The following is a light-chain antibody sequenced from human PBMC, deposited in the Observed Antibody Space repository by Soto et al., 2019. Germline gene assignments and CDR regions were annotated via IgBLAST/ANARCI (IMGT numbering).Light chain of an antibody. CDR2: AAS. Sequence: DIQMTQSPSLVSASXGGRVTITXXXSQGISSWLAWYQQKPGKAPKLLIYAASSLQSGVPSRFSGSGSGTDFTLTISSLQSEDFAVYYCQQYNNWPPITFGQGTRLEIK. J-gene: IGKJ5*01. CDR1: QGISSW. V-gene: IGKV1-12*01. CDR3: QQYNNWPPIT.